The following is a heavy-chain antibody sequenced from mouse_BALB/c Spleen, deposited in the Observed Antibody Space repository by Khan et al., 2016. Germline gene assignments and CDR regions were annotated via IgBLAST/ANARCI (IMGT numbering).Heavy chain of an antibody. Sequence: EVQLQESGPGLVKPSQSLSLTCTVTGYSITSDYAWNWIRQFPGNKLEWMGYISYSGSTSYNPSLKSRISITRDTSKNQFFLQLNSVTTEDTATYYCASRNWDVDYWGQGTTLTFSS. J-gene: IGHJ2*01. D-gene: IGHD4-1*02. CDR3: ASRNWDVDY. CDR1: GYSITSDYA. CDR2: ISYSGST. V-gene: IGHV3-2*02.